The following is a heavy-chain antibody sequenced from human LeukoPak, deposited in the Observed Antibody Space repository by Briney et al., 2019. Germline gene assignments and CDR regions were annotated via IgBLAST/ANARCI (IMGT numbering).Heavy chain of an antibody. CDR2: IKQDGSEK. D-gene: IGHD3-16*02. CDR1: GFTFSSYW. Sequence: GGSLRLSCAASGFTFSSYWMSWVRQAPGKGLEWVANIKQDGSEKYYVDSVKGRFTISRDNAKNSLYLQMNSLRAEDTAVYYCARDHSIMITFGGVIVRRNYFDYWGQGTLVTVSS. CDR3: ARDHSIMITFGGVIVRRNYFDY. J-gene: IGHJ4*02. V-gene: IGHV3-7*01.